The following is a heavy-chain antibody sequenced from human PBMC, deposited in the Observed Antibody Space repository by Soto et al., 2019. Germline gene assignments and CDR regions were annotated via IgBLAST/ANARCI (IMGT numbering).Heavy chain of an antibody. D-gene: IGHD2-15*01. Sequence: EVQLLESGGGMVQPGGSLRLSCAASGFAFSSYAMSWGRQAPGKGLEWVSSISGSGDSTHNADSVKGRFAISRDNSKNTMFLQIDSLRAEDTAVYYCASGEDIVVVGGAYLDAFEIWGQGTRVTVSS. CDR3: ASGEDIVVVGGAYLDAFEI. V-gene: IGHV3-23*01. CDR1: GFAFSSYA. J-gene: IGHJ3*02. CDR2: ISGSGDST.